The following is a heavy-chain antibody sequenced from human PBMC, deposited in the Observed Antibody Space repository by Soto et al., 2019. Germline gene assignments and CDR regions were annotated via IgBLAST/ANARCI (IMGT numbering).Heavy chain of an antibody. D-gene: IGHD3-16*01. V-gene: IGHV3-30*18. CDR1: GFTFSSYG. CDR3: AKWLSGSLRYYFDY. J-gene: IGHJ4*02. CDR2: ISYDGSNK. Sequence: PRGVLRLSCAASGFTFSSYGMHWVRQAPGKGLEWVAVISYDGSNKYYADSVKGRFTISRDNSKNTLYLQMNSLRAEDTAVYYCAKWLSGSLRYYFDYWGQGTLVTVSS.